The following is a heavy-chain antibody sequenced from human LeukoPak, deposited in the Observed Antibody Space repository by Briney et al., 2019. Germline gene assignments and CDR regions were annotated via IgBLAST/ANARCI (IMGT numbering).Heavy chain of an antibody. J-gene: IGHJ3*02. CDR3: ASGGSIFDDSSGYLDAFDI. V-gene: IGHV4-30-2*01. D-gene: IGHD3-22*01. Sequence: KASETLSLTCAVSGGSISSGGYSWSWIRQPPGKGLEWIGYIYHSGSTYYNPSLKSRVTISVDRSKNQFSLKLSSVTAADTAVYYCASGGSIFDDSSGYLDAFDIWGQGTMVTVSS. CDR1: GGSISSGGYS. CDR2: IYHSGST.